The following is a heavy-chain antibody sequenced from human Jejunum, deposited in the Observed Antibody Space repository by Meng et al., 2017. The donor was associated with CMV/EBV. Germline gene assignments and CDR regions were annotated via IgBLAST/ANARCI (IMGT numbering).Heavy chain of an antibody. V-gene: IGHV4-4*07. J-gene: IGHJ5*02. CDR3: ARESGSYYWFDP. Sequence: QLQGLGPGLGTLPEPLSLTFFVSPCSISGYDWSWIRQPAGTGLEWIVRIYTSGSTHYNPSLKSRLTMSVDLSNNQISLKLRSVTAADTAVYYCARESGSYYWFDPWGQGTLVTVSS. D-gene: IGHD1-26*01. CDR2: IYTSGST. CDR1: PCSISGYD.